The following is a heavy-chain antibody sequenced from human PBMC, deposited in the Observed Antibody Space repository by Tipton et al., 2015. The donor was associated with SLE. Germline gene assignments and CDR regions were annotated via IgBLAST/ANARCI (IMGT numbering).Heavy chain of an antibody. J-gene: IGHJ4*02. CDR1: GGSFSGYY. CDR2: INHSGST. D-gene: IGHD3-3*01. CDR3: ATITIFGVVIDY. V-gene: IGHV4-34*01. Sequence: LRLSCAVYGGSFSGYYWSWIRQPPGKGLEWIGEINHSGSTNYNPSLKSRVTISVDTSKNQFSLKLSSVTAADTAVYYCATITIFGVVIDYWGQGTLVTVSS.